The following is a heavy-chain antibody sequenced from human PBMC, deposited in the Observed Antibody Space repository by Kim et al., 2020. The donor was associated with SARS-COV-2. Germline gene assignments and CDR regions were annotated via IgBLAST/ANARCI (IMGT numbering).Heavy chain of an antibody. D-gene: IGHD3-10*01. Sequence: SETLSLTCTVSGGSISSSSYYWGWIRQPPGKGLEWIGSIYYSGSTYYNPSLKSRVTISVDTSKNQFSLKLSSVTAADTAVYYCAIITLRAPFDYWGQGTLVTVSS. CDR1: GGSISSSSYY. CDR2: IYYSGST. J-gene: IGHJ4*02. CDR3: AIITLRAPFDY. V-gene: IGHV4-39*07.